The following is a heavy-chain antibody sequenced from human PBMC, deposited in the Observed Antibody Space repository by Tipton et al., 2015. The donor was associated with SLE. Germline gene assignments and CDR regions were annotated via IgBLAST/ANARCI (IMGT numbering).Heavy chain of an antibody. J-gene: IGHJ6*03. CDR2: ISGGADNS. CDR1: GLTLRSFA. V-gene: IGHV3-23*01. Sequence: SLRLSCAASGLTLRSFAMSWVRQAPGKGLEWVSAISGGADNSYNADSVKGRFTVSRDSDSLYLQMNSLGVEDTAVYYCARHPFYYYYMDVWGRGTSVTVSS. CDR3: ARHPFYYYYMDV.